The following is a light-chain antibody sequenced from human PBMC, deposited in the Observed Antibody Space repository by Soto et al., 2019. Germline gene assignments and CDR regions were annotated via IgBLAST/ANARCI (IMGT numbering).Light chain of an antibody. CDR1: QSVSSSY. V-gene: IGKV3-20*01. Sequence: EIVLTHSPGTLSLSPGERATLSCRASQSVSSSYLAWYQQKPGQAPRLLIYGASSRATGIPDRFSGSGSGTDFTLTISRLEPEDFAVYYRQQYGNSPWTFGQGTKVEIK. CDR3: QQYGNSPWT. CDR2: GAS. J-gene: IGKJ1*01.